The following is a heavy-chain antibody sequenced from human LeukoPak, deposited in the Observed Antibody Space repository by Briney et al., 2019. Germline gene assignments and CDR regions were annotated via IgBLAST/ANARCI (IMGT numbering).Heavy chain of an antibody. CDR2: IYFSGNT. V-gene: IGHV4-31*03. J-gene: IGHJ3*02. Sequence: SQTLSLTCTVSGGSISSGAYYWSWIRQHPGKGLEWIGYIYFSGNTYYNPSLESRLIISVDRSKNQFSLKLTSVTAADTALYYCARKKWEPTSNDAFDIWGQGTMVTVSS. CDR1: GGSISSGAYY. D-gene: IGHD1-26*01. CDR3: ARKKWEPTSNDAFDI.